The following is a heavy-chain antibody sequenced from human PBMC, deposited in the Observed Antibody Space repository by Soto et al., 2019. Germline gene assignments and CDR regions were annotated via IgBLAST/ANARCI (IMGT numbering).Heavy chain of an antibody. Sequence: GGSLRLSCAASGFTFSGSAMHWVRQASGKGLEWVGRIRSKANSYATAYAASVKGRFTISRDDSKNTAYLQMNSLKTEDTAVYYCTRRCSGGSCYSLHDDYWGQGTLVTVSS. V-gene: IGHV3-73*01. D-gene: IGHD2-15*01. CDR3: TRRCSGGSCYSLHDDY. CDR2: IRSKANSYAT. J-gene: IGHJ4*02. CDR1: GFTFSGSA.